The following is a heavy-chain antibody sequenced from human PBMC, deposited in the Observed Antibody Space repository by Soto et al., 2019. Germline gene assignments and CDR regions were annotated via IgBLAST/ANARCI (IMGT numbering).Heavy chain of an antibody. Sequence: AGGSLRLSCVASGFTFSIYGMHWVRQAPGKGLEWVAVIWYDGSNKYYADSVKGRFTISRDNSKNTLYLQINSLRAEDTAVYYCAREAAYCTNGVCYPQFDYWGQGTLVTVSS. D-gene: IGHD2-8*01. J-gene: IGHJ4*02. CDR3: AREAAYCTNGVCYPQFDY. CDR2: IWYDGSNK. CDR1: GFTFSIYG. V-gene: IGHV3-33*01.